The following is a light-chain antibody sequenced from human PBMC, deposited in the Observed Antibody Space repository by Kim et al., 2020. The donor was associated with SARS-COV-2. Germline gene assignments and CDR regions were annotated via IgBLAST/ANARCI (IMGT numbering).Light chain of an antibody. CDR2: GAS. CDR1: QSVSSSY. CDR3: QQYGSSPYT. V-gene: IGKV3-20*01. J-gene: IGKJ2*01. Sequence: LATGERGTLFCRASQSVSSSYLAWYQQEVGQAPRLLIYGASSRATGIPDRFSGSGSGTDFTLTISRLEPEDFEVYYCQQYGSSPYTFGQGTKLEI.